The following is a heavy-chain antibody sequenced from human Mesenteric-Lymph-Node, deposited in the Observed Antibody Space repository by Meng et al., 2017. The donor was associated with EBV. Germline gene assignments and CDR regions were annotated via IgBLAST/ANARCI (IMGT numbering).Heavy chain of an antibody. V-gene: IGHV4-34*01. D-gene: IGHD3-16*01. Sequence: QVQLQQAGAGLLNPSAPSSLTCAVYGGSFSGYYWSWIRQSPGKGLEWIGEINHSGSTNYNPSLKSRVTISVDTSKNQFSLKLSSVTAADTAVYYCARGRSYVSGVIDPWGQGTLVTVSS. CDR1: GGSFSGYY. CDR3: ARGRSYVSGVIDP. J-gene: IGHJ5*02. CDR2: INHSGST.